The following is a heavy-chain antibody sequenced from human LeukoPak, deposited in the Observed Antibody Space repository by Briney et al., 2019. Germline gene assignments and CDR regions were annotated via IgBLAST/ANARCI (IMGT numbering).Heavy chain of an antibody. D-gene: IGHD3-22*01. J-gene: IGHJ4*02. V-gene: IGHV3-23*01. CDR1: GFTFSSYA. CDR2: ISGSGGST. Sequence: GGSLRLSCAASGFTFSSYAMSWVRQAPGKRLEWVSAISGSGGSTYYADSVKGRFTISRDNSKNTLYLQMNSPRAEDTAVYYCAKPLSGYFDYWGQGTLVTVSS. CDR3: AKPLSGYFDY.